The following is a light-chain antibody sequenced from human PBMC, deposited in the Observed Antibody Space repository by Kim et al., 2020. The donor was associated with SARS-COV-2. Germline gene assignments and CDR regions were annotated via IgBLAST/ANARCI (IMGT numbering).Light chain of an antibody. J-gene: IGKJ2*01. V-gene: IGKV3-20*01. CDR3: QQYDRPPYT. CDR2: GTS. CDR1: QSVAPTH. Sequence: LSPGETATLSCRASQSVAPTHLAWFQQKPGQAPRLLIYGTSSRATGIPDRFSASESGTDFTLTISRLEPEDFAVYFCQQYDRPPYTFGQGTKLEI.